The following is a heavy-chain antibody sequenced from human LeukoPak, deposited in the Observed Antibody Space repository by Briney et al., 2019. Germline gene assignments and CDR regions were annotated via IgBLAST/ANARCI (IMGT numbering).Heavy chain of an antibody. CDR2: ISAYNGNT. Sequence: ASVKVSCKASGYTFTSYGISWVRQAPGQGLEWMGWISAYNGNTNYAQKLQGRVTMTTDTPTSTAYMELRTLSSDDKAVYYCATLPAVGAGTEGYWGQGTLVTVSS. V-gene: IGHV1-18*01. D-gene: IGHD1-26*01. J-gene: IGHJ4*02. CDR3: ATLPAVGAGTEGY. CDR1: GYTFTSYG.